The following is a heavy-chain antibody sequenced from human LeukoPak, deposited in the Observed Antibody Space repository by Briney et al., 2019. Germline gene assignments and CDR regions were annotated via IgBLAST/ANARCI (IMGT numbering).Heavy chain of an antibody. CDR2: IRYDGSNK. V-gene: IGHV3-30*02. D-gene: IGHD6-13*01. CDR1: GFTFSSYG. Sequence: HSGGSLRLSCAASGFTFSSYGMHWVRQAPGKGLEWVAFIRYDGSNKYYADSVKGRFTISRDNSKNTLYLQMNSLRAEDTAVYYCAKDEIIAAAGRSHGGWGQGTTVTVSS. J-gene: IGHJ6*02. CDR3: AKDEIIAAAGRSHGG.